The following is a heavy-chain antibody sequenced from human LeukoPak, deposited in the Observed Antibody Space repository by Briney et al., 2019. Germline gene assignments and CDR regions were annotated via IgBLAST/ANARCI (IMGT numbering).Heavy chain of an antibody. J-gene: IGHJ6*02. CDR2: ISSSSSTI. D-gene: IGHD1-1*01. CDR1: GFTFSSYS. V-gene: IGHV3-48*02. CDR3: ARDLATSGGMDV. Sequence: PGGSPRLSCAASGFTFSSYSMNWVRQAPGKGLEWVSYISSSSSTIYYADSVKGRFTISRDNAKNLLYLQMNSLRDEDTAVYYCARDLATSGGMDVWGQGTTVTVSS.